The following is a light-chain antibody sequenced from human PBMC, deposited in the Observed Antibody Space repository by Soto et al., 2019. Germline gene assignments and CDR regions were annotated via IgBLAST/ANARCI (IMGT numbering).Light chain of an antibody. V-gene: IGKV1-5*03. CDR2: KAS. CDR3: QHYNSYSEA. Sequence: IQLTQSPSSLSASVGDRFTITCRASQGISTLLAWYQQKPGKAPKVLIYKASTLKSGVPSRFSGSGSGTEFTLTISSLQPDDFATYYCQHYNSYSEAFGQGTKVDI. J-gene: IGKJ1*01. CDR1: QGISTL.